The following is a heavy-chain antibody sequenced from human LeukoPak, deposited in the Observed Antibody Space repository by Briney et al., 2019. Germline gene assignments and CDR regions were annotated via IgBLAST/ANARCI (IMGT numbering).Heavy chain of an antibody. CDR3: ARGGVAGTYYLDY. J-gene: IGHJ4*02. CDR2: INPSGGYT. D-gene: IGHD6-19*01. Sequence: ASVKVSCKASGYSFTSYYMHWVRRAPGQGLDWMGMINPSGGYTGYAQKLQGRVTMTRDTSTSTVYMELSSLRSDDTAVFYCARGGVAGTYYLDYWGQGTLVTVSS. V-gene: IGHV1-46*01. CDR1: GYSFTSYY.